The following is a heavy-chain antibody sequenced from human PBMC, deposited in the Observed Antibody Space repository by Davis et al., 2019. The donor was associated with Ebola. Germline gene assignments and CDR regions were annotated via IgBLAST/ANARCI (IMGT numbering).Heavy chain of an antibody. CDR3: VRDYLFALDI. CDR2: IGTRGDPT. J-gene: IGHJ3*02. CDR1: FFSFSSYT. V-gene: IGHV3-48*02. Sequence: PGGSLRLSCAASFFSFSSYTMNWVRQAPGKGLEWVSYIGTRGDPTVYADSVKGRFTVSRDDANNSLSLLMNSLRDEDTAIYYCVRDYLFALDIWGQGTMVTVSS.